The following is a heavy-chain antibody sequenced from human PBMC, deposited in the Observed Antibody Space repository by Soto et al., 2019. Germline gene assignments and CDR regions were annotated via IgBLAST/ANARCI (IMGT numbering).Heavy chain of an antibody. CDR1: GVSISSYY. CDR2: IYYSGNT. D-gene: IGHD6-13*01. CDR3: ARGIGQQLPPLD. Sequence: QVQLQESGPGLVKPSETLSLTCTVSGVSISSYYWSWIRQPPGKGLEWIVYIYYSGNTNYNPSLKSRVTISIDASKRQFSLELSFVTAADSAVYFCARGIGQQLPPLDWGQGTLVTVSS. V-gene: IGHV4-59*01. J-gene: IGHJ4*02.